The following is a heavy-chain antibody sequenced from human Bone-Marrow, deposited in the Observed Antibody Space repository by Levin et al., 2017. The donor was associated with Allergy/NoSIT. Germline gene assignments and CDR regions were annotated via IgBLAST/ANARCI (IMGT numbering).Heavy chain of an antibody. J-gene: IGHJ6*02. V-gene: IGHV5-51*01. CDR3: ARDSGSLGFVGLRDHHSGMDV. Sequence: KVSCKGSGYSFTSYWIGWVRQMPGKGLEWMGTIYPGDSDTRYSPSFQGQVTISADKSISTAYLQWSSLKASDSAMYYCARDSGSLGFVGLRDHHSGMDVWGQGTTVTVTS. CDR1: GYSFTSYW. D-gene: IGHD3-10*01. CDR2: IYPGDSDT.